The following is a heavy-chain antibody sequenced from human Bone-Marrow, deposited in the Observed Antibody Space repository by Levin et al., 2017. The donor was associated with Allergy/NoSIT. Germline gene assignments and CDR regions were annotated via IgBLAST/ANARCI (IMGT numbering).Heavy chain of an antibody. CDR2: ISWNSGSI. V-gene: IGHV3-9*01. CDR3: AKDIGRSSGLTLYYFDY. Sequence: GGSLRLSCAASGFTFDDYAMHWVRQAPGKGLEWVSGISWNSGSIGYADSVKGRFTISRDNAKNSLYLQMNSLRAEDTALYYCAKDIGRSSGLTLYYFDYWGQGTLVTVSS. J-gene: IGHJ4*02. CDR1: GFTFDDYA. D-gene: IGHD6-19*01.